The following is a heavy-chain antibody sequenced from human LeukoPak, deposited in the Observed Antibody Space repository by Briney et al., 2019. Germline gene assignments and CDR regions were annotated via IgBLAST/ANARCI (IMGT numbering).Heavy chain of an antibody. CDR2: ISWNSGSI. CDR1: GFTFDDYA. V-gene: IGHV3-9*01. D-gene: IGHD1-1*01. CDR3: AKGGTY. Sequence: GRSLRLSCAASGFTFDDYAMHWVRQAPGKGLEWVSGISWNSGSINYAASVKGRSTISRDNAKNSLYLQMNSLRAEDTALYYCAKGGTYWGQGTLVTVSS. J-gene: IGHJ4*02.